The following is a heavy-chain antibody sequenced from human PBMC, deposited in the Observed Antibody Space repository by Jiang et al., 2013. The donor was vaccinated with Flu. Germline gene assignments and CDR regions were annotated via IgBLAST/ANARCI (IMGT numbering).Heavy chain of an antibody. D-gene: IGHD3-22*01. CDR1: GGSISSYY. CDR2: IYYSGST. Sequence: GLVKPSETLSLTCTVSGGSISSYYWSWIRQPPGKGLEWIGYIYYSGSTNYNPSLKSRVTISVDTSKNQFSLKLSSVTAADTAVYYCAGRPLRVVVVKLHDAFDIWGQGTMVTVSS. J-gene: IGHJ3*02. CDR3: AGRPLRVVVVKLHDAFDI. V-gene: IGHV4-59*01.